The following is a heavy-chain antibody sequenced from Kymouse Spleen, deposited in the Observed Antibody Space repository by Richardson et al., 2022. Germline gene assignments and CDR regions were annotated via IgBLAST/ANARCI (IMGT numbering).Heavy chain of an antibody. D-gene: IGHD1-26*01. Sequence: QVQLQQWGAGLLKPSETLSLTCAVYGGSFSGYYWSWIRQPPGKGLEWIGEINHSGSTNYNPSLKSRVTISVDTSKNQFSLKLSSVTAADTAVYYCASHIVGATWYYYYYGMDVWGQGTTVTVSS. V-gene: IGHV4-34*01. CDR3: ASHIVGATWYYYYYGMDV. J-gene: IGHJ6*02. CDR1: GGSFSGYY. CDR2: INHSGST.